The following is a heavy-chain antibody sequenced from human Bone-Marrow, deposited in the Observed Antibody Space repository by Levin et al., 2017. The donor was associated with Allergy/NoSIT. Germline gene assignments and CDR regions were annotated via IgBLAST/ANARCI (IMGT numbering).Heavy chain of an antibody. J-gene: IGHJ4*02. D-gene: IGHD1-26*01. Sequence: GSGPTLVKPTQTLTLTCTFSGFSLRPSGTRVSWIRQTPGEALEWLARIDWVDDKYYRTSLKTRLTISRDTSKNQVVLKMTNMDPVDTGPYYGVRTSGSQTPFDSWGQGTLVTVSS. CDR2: IDWVDDK. V-gene: IGHV2-70*04. CDR3: VRTSGSQTPFDS. CDR1: GFSLRPSGTR.